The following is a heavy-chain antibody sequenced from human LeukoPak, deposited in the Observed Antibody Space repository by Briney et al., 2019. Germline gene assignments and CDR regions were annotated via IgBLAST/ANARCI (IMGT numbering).Heavy chain of an antibody. CDR3: AGEIYDSSGYPQLDY. V-gene: IGHV1-2*02. CDR1: GYTFTGYY. CDR2: INPNSGGT. Sequence: ASVKVSCKASGYTFTGYYMHWVRQAPGQGLEWIGWINPNSGGTNYAQKFQGRVTMTRDTSISTAYMELSRLRSDDTAVYYCAGEIYDSSGYPQLDYWGQGTLVTVSS. J-gene: IGHJ4*02. D-gene: IGHD3-22*01.